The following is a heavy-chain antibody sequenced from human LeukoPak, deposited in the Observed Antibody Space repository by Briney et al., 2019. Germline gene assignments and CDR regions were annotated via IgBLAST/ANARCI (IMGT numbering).Heavy chain of an antibody. CDR3: ARINKLTSPNYYYFGMDV. V-gene: IGHV4-31*03. J-gene: IGHJ6*02. CDR2: IYYSGSI. CDR1: GGSISSTNYY. D-gene: IGHD2-2*01. Sequence: SQTLSLTCTVSGGSISSTNYYWSCTRQHPGKGLEWIGYIYYSGSIYYNTSLKSRVTISVDTSKNQFSLNLSSVTAADTAVYCCARINKLTSPNYYYFGMDVWGQGTTVSVCS.